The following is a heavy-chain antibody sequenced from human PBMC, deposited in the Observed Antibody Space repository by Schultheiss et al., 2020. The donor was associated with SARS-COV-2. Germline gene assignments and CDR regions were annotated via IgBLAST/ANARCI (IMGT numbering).Heavy chain of an antibody. D-gene: IGHD6-19*01. CDR2: IYSGGST. J-gene: IGHJ6*02. CDR1: GFTVSSNY. V-gene: IGHV3-53*01. Sequence: GGSLRLSCAASGFTVSSNYMSWVRQAPGKGLEWVSVIYSGGSTYYPDSVKGRFTIYRDNSKNTLYLQMNSLRSEDTAVYYCARSVGSGWYDTYYYYGMDVWGHRATV. CDR3: ARSVGSGWYDTYYYYGMDV.